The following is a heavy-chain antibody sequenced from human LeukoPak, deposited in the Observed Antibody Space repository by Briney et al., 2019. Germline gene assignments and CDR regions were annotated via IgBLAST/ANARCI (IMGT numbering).Heavy chain of an antibody. CDR3: ARVVVATNYYYYYYMDV. Sequence: SVKVSCKASGGTFSSYAISWVRQAPGQGLEWMGGIIHIGGTANYAQKFQGRVPITTDESTSTAYMELSSLRSEDTAVYYCARVVVATNYYYYYYMDVWGKGTTVT. J-gene: IGHJ6*03. CDR2: IIHIGGTA. CDR1: GGTFSSYA. V-gene: IGHV1-69*05. D-gene: IGHD5-12*01.